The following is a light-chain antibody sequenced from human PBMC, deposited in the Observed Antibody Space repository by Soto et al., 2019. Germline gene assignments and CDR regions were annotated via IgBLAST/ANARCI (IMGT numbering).Light chain of an antibody. CDR2: DAA. J-gene: IGKJ1*01. CDR3: QQYYTRPHT. Sequence: EVVMTQSPATLSLSPGEGATLSCRASQSISNTLAWYQLRPGQSPSLLIYDAATTATGIPPRFSGSGSGTEFTLTINSLQSEDFAIYYCQQYYTRPHTFGQGTKVEIK. V-gene: IGKV3-15*01. CDR1: QSISNT.